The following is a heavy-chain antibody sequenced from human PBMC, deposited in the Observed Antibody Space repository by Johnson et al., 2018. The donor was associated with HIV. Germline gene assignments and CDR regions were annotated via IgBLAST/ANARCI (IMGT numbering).Heavy chain of an antibody. V-gene: IGHV3-30*14. J-gene: IGHJ3*02. D-gene: IGHD6-13*01. Sequence: VQMVESGGGVVQPGRSLRLSCAASGFTFSSYAMHWVRQAPGKGLEWVAVISYDGSNKYYADSVKGRFTISRDNSKNTLYLQMDSLRAEDTAVYYCARAVRIGVGGTVLGASDIWGQGTMVTVSS. CDR3: ARAVRIGVGGTVLGASDI. CDR2: ISYDGSNK. CDR1: GFTFSSYA.